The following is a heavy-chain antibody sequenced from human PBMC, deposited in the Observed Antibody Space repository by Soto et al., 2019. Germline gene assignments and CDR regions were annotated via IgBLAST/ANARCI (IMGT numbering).Heavy chain of an antibody. V-gene: IGHV3-33*01. Sequence: PGGSLRLSCAASGFTFSSYGMHWVRQAPGKGLEWVAVIWYDGSNKYYADSVKGRFTISRDNYKNTLYLQMNSLRAEDTAVYYCARDWGRDGYSFFAAMDVWGQGTTVTVSS. CDR3: ARDWGRDGYSFFAAMDV. CDR1: GFTFSSYG. CDR2: IWYDGSNK. D-gene: IGHD4-4*01. J-gene: IGHJ6*02.